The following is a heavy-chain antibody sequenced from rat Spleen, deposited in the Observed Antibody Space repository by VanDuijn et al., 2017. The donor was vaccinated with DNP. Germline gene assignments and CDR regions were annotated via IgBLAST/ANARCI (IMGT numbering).Heavy chain of an antibody. J-gene: IGHJ2*01. V-gene: IGHV2-6*01. D-gene: IGHD1-12*02. CDR1: GFSLTSYS. Sequence: QVQLKESGPGLVQPSQTLSLICTVSGFSLTSYSVGWVRQPPGKGLEWIAAVSSSGTTYYNLALESRLSISRDTAKSQVFLKMNSLQTEDTAMYFCVRSDYNDDSHYYGYFDHWGQGVMVTVSS. CDR3: VRSDYNDDSHYYGYFDH. CDR2: VSSSGTT.